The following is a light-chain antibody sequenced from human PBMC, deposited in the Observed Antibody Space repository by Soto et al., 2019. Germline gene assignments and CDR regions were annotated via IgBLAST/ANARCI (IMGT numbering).Light chain of an antibody. J-gene: IGLJ3*02. CDR2: KDN. Sequence: NFMLTQPHSVSESPGKKVTMSCTRSSGSIANSFVQWYQQRPGSSPTTVIYKDNQRPSGVPDRFSGSIDSSSNSASLSISGLKTEDEADFYCQSFDNSNHWVFGGGTKLTVL. CDR1: SGSIANSF. V-gene: IGLV6-57*01. CDR3: QSFDNSNHWV.